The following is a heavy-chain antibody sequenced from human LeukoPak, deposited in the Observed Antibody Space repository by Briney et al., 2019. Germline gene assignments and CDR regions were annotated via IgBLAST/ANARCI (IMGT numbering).Heavy chain of an antibody. Sequence: SETLSLTCTVSGGSISSSSYYWGWIRQPPGKGLEWIGNIDYSGNTYYNPSLKSRVTVSVDTSKNQFSLKVSSVTAADTAVYYCARDSSDYGDYGNWFDPWGQGTLVTVSS. V-gene: IGHV4-39*02. J-gene: IGHJ5*02. CDR3: ARDSSDYGDYGNWFDP. CDR2: IDYSGNT. CDR1: GGSISSSSYY. D-gene: IGHD4-17*01.